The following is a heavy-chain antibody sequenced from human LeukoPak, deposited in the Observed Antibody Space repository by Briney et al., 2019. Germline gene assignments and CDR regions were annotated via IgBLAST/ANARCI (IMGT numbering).Heavy chain of an antibody. CDR3: TTEDHIFRRSSGYSVGAFDI. CDR2: IKSKTDGGTT. D-gene: IGHD3-22*01. CDR1: GFTFSNAW. V-gene: IGHV3-15*01. J-gene: IGHJ3*02. Sequence: GGSLRLSCAASGFTFSNAWMSWVRQAPGKGLEWVGRIKSKTDGGTTDYAAPVKGRFTISRDDSKNTLYLQMNSLKTEDTAVYYCTTEDHIFRRSSGYSVGAFDIWGQGTMITVSS.